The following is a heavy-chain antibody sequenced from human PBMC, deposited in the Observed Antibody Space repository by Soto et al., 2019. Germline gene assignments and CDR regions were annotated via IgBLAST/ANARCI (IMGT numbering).Heavy chain of an antibody. D-gene: IGHD6-6*01. CDR1: GFTFSSYG. CDR3: ANPLPGIAARPLDEDAFDI. V-gene: IGHV3-30*18. J-gene: IGHJ3*02. Sequence: GGSLRLSCAASGFTFSSYGMHWVRQAPGKGLEWVAVISYDGSNKYYADSVKGRFTISRDNSKNTLYLQMNSLRAEDTAVYYCANPLPGIAARPLDEDAFDIWGQGTMVTVSS. CDR2: ISYDGSNK.